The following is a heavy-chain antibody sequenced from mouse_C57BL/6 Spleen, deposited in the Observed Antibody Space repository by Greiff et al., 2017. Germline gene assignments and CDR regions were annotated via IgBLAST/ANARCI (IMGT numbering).Heavy chain of an antibody. CDR3: ARPAQATDAMDY. V-gene: IGHV1-55*01. J-gene: IGHJ4*01. D-gene: IGHD3-2*02. Sequence: VQLQQPGAELVKPGASVKMSCKASGYTFTSYWITWVKQRPGQGLEWIGDIYPGSGSTNYNEKFKSKATLTVDTSSSTAYMQLSSLTAEDSAVYYCARPAQATDAMDYWGQGTSVTVSS. CDR1: GYTFTSYW. CDR2: IYPGSGST.